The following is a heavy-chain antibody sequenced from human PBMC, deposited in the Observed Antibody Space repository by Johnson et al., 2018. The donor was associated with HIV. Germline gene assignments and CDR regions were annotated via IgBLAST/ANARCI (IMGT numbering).Heavy chain of an antibody. CDR1: GFTVSSNY. D-gene: IGHD1-1*01. V-gene: IGHV3-66*01. J-gene: IGHJ3*02. CDR2: IYSGGSP. Sequence: VQLVESGGGLVQPGGSLRLSCAASGFTVSSNYMSWVRQAPGKGLEWVSVIYSGGSPYYADSVKGRFTISRDNSKTTLYLQMNSLRAEDTAVYYCAKATTGSDAFDIWGQGTMVTVSS. CDR3: AKATTGSDAFDI.